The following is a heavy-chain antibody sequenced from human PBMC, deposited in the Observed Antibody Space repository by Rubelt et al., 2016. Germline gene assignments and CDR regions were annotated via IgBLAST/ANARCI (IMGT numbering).Heavy chain of an antibody. D-gene: IGHD3-22*01. CDR3: ARPYDSSGSLPWPSGMDV. CDR2: SGGST. V-gene: IGHV3-53*04. Sequence: SGGSTYYADSVKGRFTISRHNSKNTLYLQMNSLRAEDTAVYYCARPYDSSGSLPWPSGMDVWGQGTTVTVSS. J-gene: IGHJ6*02.